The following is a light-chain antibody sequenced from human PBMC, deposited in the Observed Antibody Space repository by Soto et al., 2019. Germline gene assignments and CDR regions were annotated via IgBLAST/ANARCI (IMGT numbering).Light chain of an antibody. CDR3: TSYVGNDIWV. V-gene: IGLV2-8*01. Sequence: QSVLTQPPSASGSPGQSVTISCTGTSSDVGAYKYVSWYQQYPGKAPKLMIYEVTKRPSGVPDRLSGSKSGNTASLTVSWLQAEDEDDYYCTSYVGNDIWVFGGGTKLTVL. CDR1: SSDVGAYKY. CDR2: EVT. J-gene: IGLJ3*02.